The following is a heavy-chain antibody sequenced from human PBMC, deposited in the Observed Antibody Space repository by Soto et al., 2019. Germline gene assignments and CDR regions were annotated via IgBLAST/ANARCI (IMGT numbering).Heavy chain of an antibody. D-gene: IGHD3-22*01. CDR2: IYHSGST. V-gene: IGHV4-30-2*01. J-gene: IGHJ3*02. Sequence: PSETLSLTCAFSGGSINSAGYSWSWIRQPPGKGLEWIGYIYHSGSTYYNPSLKSRVTISLDRSNNHFSLKLSSVTAADTAVYYCARVPIYYDSSGYYQYGTFDIWGQGTMVTVSS. CDR1: GGSINSAGYS. CDR3: ARVPIYYDSSGYYQYGTFDI.